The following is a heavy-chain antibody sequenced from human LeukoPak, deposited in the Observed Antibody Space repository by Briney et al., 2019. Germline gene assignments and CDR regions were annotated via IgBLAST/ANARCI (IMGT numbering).Heavy chain of an antibody. Sequence: PSETLSLTCTVSGGSISSYYWSWIRQPPGKGLEWVANIKQDGSEKYYVDSVKGRFTISRDNAKNSLYLQMNSLRAEDTAVYYCAREEYCSGGSCYEYYFDYWGQGTLVTVSS. J-gene: IGHJ4*02. V-gene: IGHV3-7*01. CDR1: GGSISSYY. CDR2: IKQDGSEK. CDR3: AREEYCSGGSCYEYYFDY. D-gene: IGHD2-15*01.